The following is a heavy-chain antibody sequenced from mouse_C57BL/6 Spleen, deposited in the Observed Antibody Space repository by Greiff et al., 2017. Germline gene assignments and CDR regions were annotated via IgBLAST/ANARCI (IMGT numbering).Heavy chain of an antibody. V-gene: IGHV1-64*01. Sequence: QVQLQQPGAELVKPGASVKLSCKASGYTFTSYWMHWVKQRPGQGLEWIGMIHPNSGSTNYNEKFKSKATLTVDKSSSTAYMQLSSLTSEDSAVYYCARRMGLTGTRGYAMDYWGQGTSVTVSS. D-gene: IGHD4-1*01. CDR2: IHPNSGST. CDR1: GYTFTSYW. CDR3: ARRMGLTGTRGYAMDY. J-gene: IGHJ4*01.